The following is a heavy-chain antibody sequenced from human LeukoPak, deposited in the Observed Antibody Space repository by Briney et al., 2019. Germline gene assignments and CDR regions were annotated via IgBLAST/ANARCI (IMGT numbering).Heavy chain of an antibody. V-gene: IGHV3-21*01. CDR3: ARGTRNGVVVITA. J-gene: IGHJ5*02. CDR2: ISSSSSYI. CDR1: GFTFSSYW. Sequence: GGSLRLSCAASGFTFSSYWMHWVRQAPGKGLEWVSSISSSSSYIYYADSVKGRFTISRDNAKNSLYLQMNSLRADDTAVYYCARGTRNGVVVITAWGQGTLVTVSS. D-gene: IGHD3-22*01.